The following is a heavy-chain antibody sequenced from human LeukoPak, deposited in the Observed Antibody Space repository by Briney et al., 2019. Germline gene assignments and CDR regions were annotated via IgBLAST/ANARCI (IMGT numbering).Heavy chain of an antibody. V-gene: IGHV3-23*01. CDR1: GFTFSNYA. CDR3: AKEKIKYNWNDGTVDY. J-gene: IGHJ4*02. CDR2: LTGSGGTT. Sequence: AGGSLRLSCAASGFTFSNYAMHWVRQAPGKGLEWVSGLTGSGGTTYYADSVKGRFTISRDNSKNTLFLQMNSLRAEDTALYYCAKEKIKYNWNDGTVDYWGQGTLVTVSS. D-gene: IGHD1-1*01.